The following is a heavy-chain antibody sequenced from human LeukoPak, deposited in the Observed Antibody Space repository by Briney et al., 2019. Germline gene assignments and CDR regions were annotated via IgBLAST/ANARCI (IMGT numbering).Heavy chain of an antibody. CDR1: GFTFISYA. V-gene: IGHV3-30*04. J-gene: IGHJ4*02. CDR3: ARTVGFLTSFFDY. Sequence: GGSLRLSCAASGFTFISYAIHWVRQAPGKGLEWVAVISFHGTDSFYADSVKGRFTISRDNSKNTLYLQMSSLRADDTAVYYCARTVGFLTSFFDYWGQGTLVTVSS. D-gene: IGHD4/OR15-4a*01. CDR2: ISFHGTDS.